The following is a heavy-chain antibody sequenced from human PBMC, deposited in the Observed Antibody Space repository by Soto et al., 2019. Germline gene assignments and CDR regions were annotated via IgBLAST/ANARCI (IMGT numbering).Heavy chain of an antibody. CDR1: GYTFTSYA. CDR3: ARDVITIFGVARDYYYYYYMDV. V-gene: IGHV1-3*01. D-gene: IGHD3-3*01. Sequence: ASVKVSCKASGYTFTSYAMHWVRRAPGQRLEWMGWINAGNGNTKYSQKFQGRVTITRDTSASTAYMELSSLRSEDTAVYYCARDVITIFGVARDYYYYYYMDVWGKGTTVTVSS. CDR2: INAGNGNT. J-gene: IGHJ6*03.